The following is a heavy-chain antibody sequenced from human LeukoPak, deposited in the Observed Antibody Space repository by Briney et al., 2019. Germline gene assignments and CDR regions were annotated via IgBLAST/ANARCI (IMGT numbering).Heavy chain of an antibody. D-gene: IGHD2-15*01. CDR3: AKIGCSGGSCYWVGEFDY. Sequence: GGSLRLSCAGSGFTFRTYEMNWVRQAPGKGLEWVSAISGSGGSTYYADSVKGRFTISRDNSKNTLYLQMNSLRAEDTAVYYCAKIGCSGGSCYWVGEFDYWGQGTLVTVSS. J-gene: IGHJ4*02. CDR2: ISGSGGST. V-gene: IGHV3-23*01. CDR1: GFTFRTYE.